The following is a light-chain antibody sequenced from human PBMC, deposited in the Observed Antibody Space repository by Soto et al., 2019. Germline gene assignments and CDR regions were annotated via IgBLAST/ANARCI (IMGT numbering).Light chain of an antibody. CDR3: QQYTARPPWT. J-gene: IGKJ1*01. Sequence: EIVMTQPPVTLSVSPRERATLSCSASHHVATNLAWYQQKPGQAPRLLIYGASTRATGISARFSGSGSGTEFTLSISSLQSDDFAVYYCQQYTARPPWTFGQGTKV. V-gene: IGKV3-15*01. CDR2: GAS. CDR1: HHVATN.